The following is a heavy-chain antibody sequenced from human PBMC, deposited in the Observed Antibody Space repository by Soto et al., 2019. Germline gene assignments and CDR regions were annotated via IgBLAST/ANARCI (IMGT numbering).Heavy chain of an antibody. D-gene: IGHD3-22*01. CDR3: EVHYYDSSGYFFDY. CDR2: INWNSGVI. V-gene: IGHV3-20*04. Sequence: GGSLRLSCAASGFTVSSNYMSWVRQAPGKGLEWVSGINWNSGVIAYADSVKGRFTISRDNAKNSLYLQMNSLRAEDTALYYCEVHYYDSSGYFFDYWGQGTLVTVSS. CDR1: GFTVSSNY. J-gene: IGHJ4*02.